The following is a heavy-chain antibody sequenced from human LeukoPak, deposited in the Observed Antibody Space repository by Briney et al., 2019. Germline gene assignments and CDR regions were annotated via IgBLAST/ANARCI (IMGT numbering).Heavy chain of an antibody. Sequence: SETLSFTCTVSGDSINTYYWSWIRQPPGKGLEWVGYIYYSGSTNYNPSLKSRVTISVDTSKNQFSLRLTSVTAADTAVYYCARALRQQLFTGWFDPWGQGTLVTVSS. CDR2: IYYSGST. V-gene: IGHV4-59*01. J-gene: IGHJ5*02. CDR1: GDSINTYY. CDR3: ARALRQQLFTGWFDP. D-gene: IGHD6-13*01.